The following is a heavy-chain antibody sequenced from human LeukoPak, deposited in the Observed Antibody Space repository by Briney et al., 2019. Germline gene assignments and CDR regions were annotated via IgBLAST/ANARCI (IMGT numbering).Heavy chain of an antibody. CDR1: GYTFTGYY. CDR2: INPYSGGT. D-gene: IGHD6-19*01. J-gene: IGHJ4*02. V-gene: IGHV1-2*02. Sequence: ASVKVSCKASGYTFTGYYMHWVRQAPGQGLEWMGWINPYSGGTNYAQKFQGRVTMTRDTSISTAYMLLSRLRSDDTAVYYCARSDSSGWYDYWGQGTLVTVSS. CDR3: ARSDSSGWYDY.